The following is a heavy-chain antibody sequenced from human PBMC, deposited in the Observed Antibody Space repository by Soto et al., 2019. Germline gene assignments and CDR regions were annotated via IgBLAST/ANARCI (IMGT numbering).Heavy chain of an antibody. CDR1: GGSISSYY. J-gene: IGHJ4*02. CDR2: IYYSGST. CDR3: ARSRPGYYDFWSGYSFDY. Sequence: PSETLSLTCTVSGGSISSYYWSWIRQPPGKGLEWIGYIYYSGSTNYNPSLKSRVTISVDTSKNQFSLKLSSVTAADTAVYYCARSRPGYYDFWSGYSFDYWGQGTLVTVPS. D-gene: IGHD3-3*01. V-gene: IGHV4-59*01.